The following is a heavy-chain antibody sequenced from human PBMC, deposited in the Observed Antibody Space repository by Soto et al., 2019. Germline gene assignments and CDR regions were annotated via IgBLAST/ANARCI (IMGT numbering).Heavy chain of an antibody. D-gene: IGHD2-15*01. CDR2: IYHSGST. Sequence: SETLSLTCAVSGYSISSGYYWGWIRQPPGKGLEWIGSIYHSGSTYYNPSLKSRATISVDTSKNQFSLKLSSVTAADTAVYYCARDIVVVVAATGENWFDPWGQGTLVTVSS. V-gene: IGHV4-38-2*02. CDR3: ARDIVVVVAATGENWFDP. J-gene: IGHJ5*02. CDR1: GYSISSGYY.